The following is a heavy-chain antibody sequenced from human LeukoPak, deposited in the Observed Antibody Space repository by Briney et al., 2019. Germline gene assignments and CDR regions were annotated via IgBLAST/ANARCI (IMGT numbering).Heavy chain of an antibody. CDR2: INSDGSST. CDR3: AREPEGFWSGGWFDP. Sequence: PGGSLRLSCAASGFTFSSYWMHWVRQAPGKGLVWVSRINSDGSSTGYADSVKGRFTISRDNAKNTLYLQMNGLRAEDTAVYYCAREPEGFWSGGWFDPWGQGTLVTVSS. V-gene: IGHV3-74*01. J-gene: IGHJ5*02. D-gene: IGHD3-3*01. CDR1: GFTFSSYW.